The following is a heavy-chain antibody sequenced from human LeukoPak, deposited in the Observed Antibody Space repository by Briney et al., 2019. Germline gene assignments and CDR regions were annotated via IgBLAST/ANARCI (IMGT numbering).Heavy chain of an antibody. V-gene: IGHV4-30-4*08. J-gene: IGHJ4*02. CDR2: IYYSGST. D-gene: IGHD2-15*01. CDR1: GGSISSGDYY. CDR3: AREGPVSYCSGGSCYYFDY. Sequence: PSQTLSLTCTVSGGSISSGDYYWSWIRQPPGKGLEWIGYIYYSGSTYYNPSLKSRVTISVDTSKNQFSLKLSSVTAADTAVYYCAREGPVSYCSGGSCYYFDYWGQGTLVTVSS.